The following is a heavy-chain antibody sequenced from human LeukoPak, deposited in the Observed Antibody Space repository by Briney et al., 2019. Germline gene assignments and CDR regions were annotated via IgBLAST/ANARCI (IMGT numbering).Heavy chain of an antibody. CDR1: GFTFNIFW. CDR2: IKQDGSET. J-gene: IGHJ3*02. V-gene: IGHV3-7*01. Sequence: GGSLRLSCAASGFTFNIFWMSWVRQAPGRGLEWVANIKQDGSETYYLDSVKGRFTLSRDDARNSLYLQMTSLSAEDTAVYYCARARGFSVGWAVDAFDIWGPGTVVTVSS. CDR3: ARARGFSVGWAVDAFDI. D-gene: IGHD6-19*01.